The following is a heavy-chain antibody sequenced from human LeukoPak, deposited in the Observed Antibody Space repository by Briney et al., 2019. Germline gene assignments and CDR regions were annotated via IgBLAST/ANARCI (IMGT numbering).Heavy chain of an antibody. J-gene: IGHJ5*02. CDR1: GFTFSSYW. V-gene: IGHV3-7*03. CDR3: AKDGSGVGWFDP. CDR2: IKQDGSEK. Sequence: GGSLRLSCAASGFTFSSYWMSWVRQAPGKGLEWVANIKQDGSEKYYVDSVKGRFTISRDNAMNSLYLQMNSLRAEDTALYYCAKDGSGVGWFDPWGQGTLVTVSS. D-gene: IGHD3-10*01.